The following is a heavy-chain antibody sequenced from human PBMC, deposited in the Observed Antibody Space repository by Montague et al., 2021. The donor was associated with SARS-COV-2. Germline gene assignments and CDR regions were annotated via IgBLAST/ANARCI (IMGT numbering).Heavy chain of an antibody. Sequence: SETLSLTCAVYGGSFGDDHWSWIRQPPGKGLEWIGNISQSGRTNYNPSLKSRVTISVDTSKNQFSLKLTSVTAADTGLYFCARGHPSVSMIVVVITSASYYFDYWGQGAQVTVSS. CDR1: GGSFGDDH. V-gene: IGHV4-34*01. D-gene: IGHD3-22*01. CDR3: ARGHPSVSMIVVVITSASYYFDY. CDR2: ISQSGRT. J-gene: IGHJ4*02.